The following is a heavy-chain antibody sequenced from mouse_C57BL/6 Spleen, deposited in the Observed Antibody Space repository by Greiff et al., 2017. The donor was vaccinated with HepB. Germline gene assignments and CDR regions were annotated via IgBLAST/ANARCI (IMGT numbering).Heavy chain of an antibody. CDR3: ASKLGPDYYAMDY. CDR2: IDPSDSYT. J-gene: IGHJ4*01. V-gene: IGHV1-50*01. Sequence: VQLQQPGAELVKPGASVKLSCKASGYTFTSYWMQWVKQRPGQGLEWIGEIDPSDSYTNYNQKFKGKATLTVDTSSSTAYMQLSSLTSEDSAVYYCASKLGPDYYAMDYWGQGTSVTVSS. CDR1: GYTFTSYW. D-gene: IGHD4-1*01.